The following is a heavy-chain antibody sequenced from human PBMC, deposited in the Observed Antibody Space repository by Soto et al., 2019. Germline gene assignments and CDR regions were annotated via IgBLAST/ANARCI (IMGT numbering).Heavy chain of an antibody. CDR1: GGSISAGFF. CDR2: IYYSGSP. J-gene: IGHJ6*03. V-gene: IGHV4-39*01. CDR3: ARHVGALIRAAGGYMYG. D-gene: IGHD6-13*01. Sequence: SETLSLTCTVSGGSISAGFFWGCIRQPPGKGLEWIAFIYYSGSPHYNPSLKSRATMSVDTSKNQFSLKLTSLAASDTAVYYCARHVGALIRAAGGYMYGWGKGTKVTVYS.